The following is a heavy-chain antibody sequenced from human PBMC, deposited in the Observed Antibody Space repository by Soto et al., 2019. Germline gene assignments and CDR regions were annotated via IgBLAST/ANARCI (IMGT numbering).Heavy chain of an antibody. J-gene: IGHJ6*02. CDR1: GGSISSYY. Sequence: SETLSLTCTVSGGSISSYYWSWIRQPPGKGLEWIGYIYYSGSTNYNPSLKSRVTISVDTSKNQFSLKLSSVTAADTAVYYCARDVTGRGWTSGVYYYGMDVWGQGTTVTVSS. D-gene: IGHD6-19*01. V-gene: IGHV4-59*01. CDR3: ARDVTGRGWTSGVYYYGMDV. CDR2: IYYSGST.